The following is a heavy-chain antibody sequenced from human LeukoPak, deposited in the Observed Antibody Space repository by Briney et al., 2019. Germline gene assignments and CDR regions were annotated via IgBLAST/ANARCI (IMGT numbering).Heavy chain of an antibody. D-gene: IGHD3-22*01. Sequence: ASVKVSCKASGYTFTGYYMHWVRQAPGQGLAWMGRINPNSGGTNYAQKFQGRVTMTRDTSISTAYMELSRLRSDDTAVYYCARVFYDSSGPFDYWGQGTLVTVSS. V-gene: IGHV1-2*06. CDR3: ARVFYDSSGPFDY. CDR1: GYTFTGYY. CDR2: INPNSGGT. J-gene: IGHJ4*02.